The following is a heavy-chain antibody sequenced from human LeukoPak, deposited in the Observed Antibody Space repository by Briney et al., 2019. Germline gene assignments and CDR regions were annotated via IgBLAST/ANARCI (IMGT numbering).Heavy chain of an antibody. CDR3: ARALRPSSGDYVWGSYRYRADYYGMDV. D-gene: IGHD3-16*02. CDR1: GGSISSYY. J-gene: IGHJ6*04. V-gene: IGHV4-59*01. CDR2: IYYSGST. Sequence: LETLSLTCAVSGGSISSYYWSWIRQPPGKGLEWIGYIYYSGSTNYNPSLKSRVTISVDTSKNQFSLKLSSVTAADTAVYYCARALRPSSGDYVWGSYRYRADYYGMDVWGKGTTVTVSS.